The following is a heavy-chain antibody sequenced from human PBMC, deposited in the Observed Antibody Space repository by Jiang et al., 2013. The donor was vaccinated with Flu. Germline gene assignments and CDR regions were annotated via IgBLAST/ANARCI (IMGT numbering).Heavy chain of an antibody. D-gene: IGHD7-27*01. CDR3: ARPLLTADRAFDI. J-gene: IGHJ3*02. Sequence: QLVESGAEVQRPGASVNISCKSSIFTTYYMHWVRQAPGQGLGWMGVLNPSGSSATYAEKFQGRVTMTRDTSTTTVYLGLNSLTSDDTALYYCARPLLTADRAFDIWGQGTMIIVSA. CDR2: LNPSGSSA. V-gene: IGHV1-46*01. CDR1: IFTTYY.